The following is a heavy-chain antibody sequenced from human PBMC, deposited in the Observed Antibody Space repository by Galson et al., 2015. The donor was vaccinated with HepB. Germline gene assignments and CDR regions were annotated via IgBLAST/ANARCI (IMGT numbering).Heavy chain of an antibody. CDR1: GFTFSSYG. Sequence: SLRLSCAASGFTFSSYGMHWVRQAPGKGLEWVAVIWYDGSNKYYADSVKGRFTISSDNSKNMLYLQMNSLRAEDTAVYYCASLLSYDFWSGYANGMDVWGQGTTVTVSS. CDR3: ASLLSYDFWSGYANGMDV. D-gene: IGHD3-3*01. V-gene: IGHV3-33*01. CDR2: IWYDGSNK. J-gene: IGHJ6*02.